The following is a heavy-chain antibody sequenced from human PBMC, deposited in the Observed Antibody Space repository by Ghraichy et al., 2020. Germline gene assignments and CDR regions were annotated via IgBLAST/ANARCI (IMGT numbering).Heavy chain of an antibody. Sequence: SETLSLTCNVYGGSLRSYYWSWIRQPPGKGLEWIGTIYYSGSTNYSPSLKSRVTMSVDTSKNQFSLKLSSVGAADTALYYCARWNYHGNNGYNRFDYWGQGTLVTVSS. D-gene: IGHD1-14*01. V-gene: IGHV4-59*01. CDR2: IYYSGST. CDR3: ARWNYHGNNGYNRFDY. CDR1: GGSLRSYY. J-gene: IGHJ4*02.